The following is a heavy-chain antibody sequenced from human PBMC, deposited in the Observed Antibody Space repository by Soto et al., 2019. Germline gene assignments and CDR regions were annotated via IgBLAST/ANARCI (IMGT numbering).Heavy chain of an antibody. J-gene: IGHJ3*01. CDR2: IYPGNSDT. CDR3: ARRVDAFDV. Sequence: ESLKISCQGSGYSFTSYWTGWVRQMPGKGLEWMGIIYPGNSDTRYSPSFQGQVTISADKSVRTAYLQWSSLKASDTAIYYCARRVDAFDVWGQGTMVTVSS. CDR1: GYSFTSYW. V-gene: IGHV5-51*01.